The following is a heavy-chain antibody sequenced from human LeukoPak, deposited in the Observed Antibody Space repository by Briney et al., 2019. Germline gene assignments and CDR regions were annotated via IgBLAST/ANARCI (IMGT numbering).Heavy chain of an antibody. Sequence: SETLSLTCAVYGRSFSGYYWSWIRQPPGKGLEWIGEINHSGSTNYNPSLKSRVTISVDTSKNQFSLKLSSVTAADTAVYYCARGRVTPRITIFGVVRGSNWFDPWGQGTLVTVSS. CDR3: ARGRVTPRITIFGVVRGSNWFDP. CDR2: INHSGST. CDR1: GRSFSGYY. J-gene: IGHJ5*02. V-gene: IGHV4-34*01. D-gene: IGHD3-3*01.